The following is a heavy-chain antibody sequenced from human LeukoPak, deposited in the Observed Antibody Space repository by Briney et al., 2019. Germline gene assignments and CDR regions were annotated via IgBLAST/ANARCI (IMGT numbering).Heavy chain of an antibody. D-gene: IGHD3-9*01. CDR1: GFTFSSYS. CDR3: ARGRAYDILTGYPGVYYYYYYMDV. Sequence: PGGSLRLSCAASGFTFSSYSMNWVRQAPGKGLDWVSYISSSSSTIYYADSVKGRFTISRDNAKNSLYLPMNSLRAEDKAVYYCARGRAYDILTGYPGVYYYYYYMDVWGKETTVTVSS. CDR2: ISSSSSTI. J-gene: IGHJ6*03. V-gene: IGHV3-48*01.